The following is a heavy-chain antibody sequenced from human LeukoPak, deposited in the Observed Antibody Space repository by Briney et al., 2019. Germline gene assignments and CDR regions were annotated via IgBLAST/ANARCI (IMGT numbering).Heavy chain of an antibody. CDR1: GDSVSSNSAA. D-gene: IGHD6-13*01. CDR2: TYYRSKWYN. Sequence: SQTLSLTCAISGDSVSSNSAAWNWIRQSPSRGLEWLGRTYYRSKWYNDYAVSVKSRITINPDTSKNQFSLQLNSVTPEDTAVYYCASSSSFRKSDYYYYMDVWGKGTTVTVSS. V-gene: IGHV6-1*01. J-gene: IGHJ6*03. CDR3: ASSSSFRKSDYYYYMDV.